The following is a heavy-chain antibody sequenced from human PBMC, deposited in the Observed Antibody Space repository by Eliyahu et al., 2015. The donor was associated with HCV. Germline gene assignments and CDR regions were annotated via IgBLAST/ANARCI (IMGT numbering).Heavy chain of an antibody. D-gene: IGHD6-13*01. Sequence: QVQLVESGGGLVXPGGSLXLXCXAXGFSFSXYYVXWFRXAPGKGLEWLSYTITSRTYTRYADSVKGRFTVSGSLSLQMNSLRVEDTAVYYCAREVRKYSSSWQFDSWGQGTLVTVSS. CDR3: AREVRKYSSSWQFDS. J-gene: IGHJ4*02. V-gene: IGHV3-11*06. CDR2: TITSRTYT. CDR1: GFSFSXYY.